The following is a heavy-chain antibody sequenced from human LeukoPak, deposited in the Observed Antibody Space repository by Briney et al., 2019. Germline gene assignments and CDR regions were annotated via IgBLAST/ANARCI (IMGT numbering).Heavy chain of an antibody. V-gene: IGHV3-21*01. CDR1: GFTFSSYS. J-gene: IGHJ4*02. CDR3: ARRYGDYVRYFDY. CDR2: ISSSSSYI. D-gene: IGHD4-17*01. Sequence: GALRLSCAASGFTFSSYSVNWVRQAPGKGLEWVSSISSSSSYIYYADSVRGRFTISRDNAKNSLYLQMNSLRAEDTAVYYCARRYGDYVRYFDYWGQGTLVTVSS.